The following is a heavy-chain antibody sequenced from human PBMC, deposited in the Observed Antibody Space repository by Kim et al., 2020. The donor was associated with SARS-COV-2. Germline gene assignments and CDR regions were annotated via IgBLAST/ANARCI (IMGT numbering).Heavy chain of an antibody. CDR1: GFSFSDYW. CDR2: IKSDGSDT. CDR3: ARGSFQQGFDP. J-gene: IGHJ5*02. V-gene: IGHV3-74*01. D-gene: IGHD6-13*01. Sequence: GVSLRLSCEASGFSFSDYWMNWVRQGPGKGLVWVSRIKSDGSDTHYADSVTGRFTISRDNAKNTLHLQLNSLGVEDTAIYYCARGSFQQGFDPWGQGTLVTVSS.